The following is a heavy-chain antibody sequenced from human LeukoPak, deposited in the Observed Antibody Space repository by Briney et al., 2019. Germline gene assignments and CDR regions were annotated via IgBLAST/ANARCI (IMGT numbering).Heavy chain of an antibody. CDR3: ARGPQAGNFDY. CDR1: GGSISIYY. CDR2: IYFSGST. J-gene: IGHJ4*02. D-gene: IGHD6-13*01. Sequence: SETLSLTCTLSGGSISIYYWSCMPHPPGEGLEWIGYIYFSGSTNYNPSLKSRVTISVDTSKNQFPLKLNSVTAAETAVYYCARGPQAGNFDYWGRGTLVTVSS. V-gene: IGHV4-59*01.